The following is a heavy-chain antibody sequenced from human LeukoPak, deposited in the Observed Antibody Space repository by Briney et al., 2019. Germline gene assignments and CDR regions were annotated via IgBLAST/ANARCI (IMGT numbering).Heavy chain of an antibody. V-gene: IGHV3-21*01. CDR2: ISSSSSYI. D-gene: IGHD3-10*01. J-gene: IGHJ3*02. CDR1: GFTFSSYS. Sequence: GGSLRLSCAASGFTFSSYSMNWVRQAPGKGLEWVSSISSSSSYIYYADSVKGRFTISRDNAKNSLYPQMNSLRAEDTAVYYCARDLTMVRGATSAFDIWGQGTMVTVSS. CDR3: ARDLTMVRGATSAFDI.